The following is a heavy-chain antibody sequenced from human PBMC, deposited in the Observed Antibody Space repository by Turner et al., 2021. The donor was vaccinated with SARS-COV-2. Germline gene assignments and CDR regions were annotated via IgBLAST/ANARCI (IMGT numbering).Heavy chain of an antibody. D-gene: IGHD6-13*01. CDR2: IDSGGST. CDR1: GFTVRSNY. J-gene: IGHJ4*02. V-gene: IGHV3-53*04. Sequence: EVQLVESGGGLVQPGGSLRRCCAASGFTVRSNYMTWVRQAPGKWLEWVSVIDSGGSTYYADSVKGRFTISRHNSKNTLYLQMNSLRPEDTAVYYCASSSGYSSNWYLKHWGQGTLVTVSS. CDR3: ASSSGYSSNWYLKH.